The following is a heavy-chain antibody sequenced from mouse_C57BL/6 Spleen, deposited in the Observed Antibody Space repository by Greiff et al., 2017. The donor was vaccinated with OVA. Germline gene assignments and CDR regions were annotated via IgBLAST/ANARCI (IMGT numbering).Heavy chain of an antibody. CDR1: GYTFTDYY. Sequence: VQLQESGAELVRPGASVKLSCKASGYTFTDYYINWVKQRPGQGLEWIARIYPGSGNTYYNEKFKGKATLTAEKSSSTAYMQLSSLTSEDSAVYFCDYGSSYDWYFDVWGTGTTVTVSS. D-gene: IGHD1-1*01. CDR2: IYPGSGNT. J-gene: IGHJ1*03. CDR3: DYGSSYDWYFDV. V-gene: IGHV1-76*01.